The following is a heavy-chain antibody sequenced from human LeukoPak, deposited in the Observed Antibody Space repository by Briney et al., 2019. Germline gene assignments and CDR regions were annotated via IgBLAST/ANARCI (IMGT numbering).Heavy chain of an antibody. CDR2: ITSSSSYI. CDR1: GFTFTSYN. D-gene: IGHD1-26*01. J-gene: IGHJ6*03. V-gene: IGHV3-21*06. Sequence: PGGSLRLSCAASGFTFTSYNMNWVRQAPGKGLEWVSSITSSSSYIYYADSVKGRFTISRDNAKNSLYLQMDSLRVEDMAVYYCARDPYSGNYGAYYYYYMDVWGKGTTVTISS. CDR3: ARDPYSGNYGAYYYYYMDV.